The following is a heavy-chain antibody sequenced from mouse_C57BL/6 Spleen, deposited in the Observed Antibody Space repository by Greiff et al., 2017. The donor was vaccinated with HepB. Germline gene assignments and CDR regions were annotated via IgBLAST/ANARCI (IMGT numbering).Heavy chain of an antibody. V-gene: IGHV8-8*01. CDR3: ARMNWDQGYYFDY. Sequence: QVTLKECGPGILQPSQTLSLTCSFSGFSLSTFGMGVGWIRQPSGKGLEWLAHIWWDDDKYYNPALKSRLTISKDTSKNQVFLKIANVDTADTATYYCARMNWDQGYYFDYWGQGTTLTVSS. CDR1: GFSLSTFGMG. D-gene: IGHD4-1*01. CDR2: IWWDDDK. J-gene: IGHJ2*01.